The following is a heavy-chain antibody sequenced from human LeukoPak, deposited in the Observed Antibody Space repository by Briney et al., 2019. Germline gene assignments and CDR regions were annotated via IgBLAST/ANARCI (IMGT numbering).Heavy chain of an antibody. CDR3: ARGGSSSSWPFYY. D-gene: IGHD6-13*01. Sequence: SETLSLTCTVSGVSISSYYWSWLRQPPGKELEWIGYIHYSGSTNYNPSLKSRVTMSVDTSKNQFSLKLTSVTAADTAVYYCARGGSSSSWPFYYWGQGTLVTVSS. J-gene: IGHJ4*02. CDR1: GVSISSYY. CDR2: IHYSGST. V-gene: IGHV4-59*01.